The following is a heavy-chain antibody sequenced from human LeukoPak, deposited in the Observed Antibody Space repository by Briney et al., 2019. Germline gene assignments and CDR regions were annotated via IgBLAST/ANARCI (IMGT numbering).Heavy chain of an antibody. J-gene: IGHJ4*02. D-gene: IGHD3-3*01. Sequence: SVKVSCKASGGTFSSYAISWVRQAPGQGLEWMGGIIPIFGTANYAQKFQGRVTITTDESTSTAHMELSSLRSEDTAVYYCASGITFRVGQYYFDYWGQGTLVTVSS. CDR1: GGTFSSYA. CDR3: ASGITFRVGQYYFDY. CDR2: IIPIFGTA. V-gene: IGHV1-69*05.